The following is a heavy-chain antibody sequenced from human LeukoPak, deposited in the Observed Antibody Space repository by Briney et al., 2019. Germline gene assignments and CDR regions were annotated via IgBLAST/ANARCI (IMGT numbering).Heavy chain of an antibody. V-gene: IGHV3-33*08. Sequence: GGSLRLSCAASGFTFSSYSMNWVRQAPGKGLEWVAVIWYDGSNKYYADSVKGRFTISRDNSKNTLYLQMNSLRAEDTAVYYCARDQGKFSFGVADYWGQGTLVTVSS. CDR1: GFTFSSYS. J-gene: IGHJ4*02. CDR3: ARDQGKFSFGVADY. D-gene: IGHD3-3*01. CDR2: IWYDGSNK.